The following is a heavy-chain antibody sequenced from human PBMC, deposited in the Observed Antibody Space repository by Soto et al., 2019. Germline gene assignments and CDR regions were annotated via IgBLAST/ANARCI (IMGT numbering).Heavy chain of an antibody. CDR2: IYYSGST. Sequence: SETLSLTCTVSGDSIRSYYWSWIRQPPGKGLEWIGSIYYSGSTYYNPSLKSRVTISVDTSKNQFSLKLSSVTAADTAVYYCASPKIAFYNWFDPWGQGTLVTVSS. D-gene: IGHD3-3*02. CDR3: ASPKIAFYNWFDP. V-gene: IGHV4-39*01. J-gene: IGHJ5*02. CDR1: GDSIRSYY.